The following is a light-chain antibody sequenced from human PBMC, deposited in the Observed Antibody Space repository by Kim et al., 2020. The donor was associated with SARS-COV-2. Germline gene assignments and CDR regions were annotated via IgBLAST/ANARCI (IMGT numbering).Light chain of an antibody. J-gene: IGLJ2*01. Sequence: SSELTQDPAVSVALGQTVRITCEGDSLRSYYASWYQQKPGQAPVLVIYGKNNRPSGIPDPFSGSSSGNTASLTITGAQAEDEADYYCNSRDSSGNHLVVFGGGTQLTVL. V-gene: IGLV3-19*01. CDR3: NSRDSSGNHLVV. CDR1: SLRSYY. CDR2: GKN.